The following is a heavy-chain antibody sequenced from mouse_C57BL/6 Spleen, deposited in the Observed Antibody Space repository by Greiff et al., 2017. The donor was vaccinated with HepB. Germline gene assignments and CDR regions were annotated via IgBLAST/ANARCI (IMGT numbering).Heavy chain of an antibody. J-gene: IGHJ2*01. CDR2: IYPGDGDT. CDR3: ARSTTVVALDY. CDR1: GYAFSSYW. D-gene: IGHD1-1*01. Sequence: QVQLQQSGAELVKPGASVKISCKASGYAFSSYWMNWVKQRPGKGLKWIGQIYPGDGDTNYNGKFKGKATLTADKSSSTAYMQLSSLTSEDSAVYFCARSTTVVALDYWGQGTTLTVSS. V-gene: IGHV1-80*01.